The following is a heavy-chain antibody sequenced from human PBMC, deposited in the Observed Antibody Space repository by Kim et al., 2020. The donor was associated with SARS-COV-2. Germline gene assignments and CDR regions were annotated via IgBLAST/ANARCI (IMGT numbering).Heavy chain of an antibody. J-gene: IGHJ4*02. D-gene: IGHD6-25*01. V-gene: IGHV6-1*01. Sequence: SQTLSLTCAISGDSVSNPDAAWNWVRQSPSRGLEWLGKTFYRTKWYNEYTGSMKSRITITSDTSKNEFSLQLNSVTPDDTAVYYCTRGRSPAAGVFDYWGQGTLVTVSS. CDR3: TRGRSPAAGVFDY. CDR2: TFYRTKWYN. CDR1: GDSVSNPDAA.